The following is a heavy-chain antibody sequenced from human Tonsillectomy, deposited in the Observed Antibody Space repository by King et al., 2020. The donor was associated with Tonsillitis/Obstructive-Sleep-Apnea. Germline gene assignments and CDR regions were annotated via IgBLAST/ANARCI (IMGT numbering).Heavy chain of an antibody. V-gene: IGHV5-51*01. D-gene: IGHD3-16*02. CDR3: AGLAGGFEMITFGGVIATIDY. J-gene: IGHJ4*02. CDR2: IYPGDSDT. CDR1: GYSFTSYW. Sequence: VQLVESGAEVKKPGESLKISCKGSGYSFTSYWIGWVRQMPGKGLEWMGIIYPGDSDTRYSPSFQGQVTISADKSIITAYRRWSSLKASDTAMYYCAGLAGGFEMITFGGVIATIDYWGQGTLVTVSS.